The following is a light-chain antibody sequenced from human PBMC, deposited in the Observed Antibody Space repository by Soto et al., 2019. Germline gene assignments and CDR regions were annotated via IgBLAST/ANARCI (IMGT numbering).Light chain of an antibody. Sequence: EILLTQSPATLSLSPGERAPLSCRASQSVSSYLAWYQQKPGQAPRLLIYDASNRATGIPARFSGSGSGTDFTLTISSLEPEDFAVYYCQQRSNWLITFGQGTRLEI. CDR1: QSVSSY. V-gene: IGKV3-11*01. CDR3: QQRSNWLIT. CDR2: DAS. J-gene: IGKJ5*01.